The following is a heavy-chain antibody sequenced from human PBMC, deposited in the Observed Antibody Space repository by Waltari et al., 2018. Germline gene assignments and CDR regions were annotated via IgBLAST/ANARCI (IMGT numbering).Heavy chain of an antibody. Sequence: EVQLVESGGGLVQPGGSLGLSCAASGFTFSRYWMSWVRQAPGKGLEWVANIKQDGSAKYYVDSLKGRFTISSDNAKNSLYLQMNSLRAEDTAVYYCAREGSGSWFDPWGQGTLVTVSS. J-gene: IGHJ5*02. CDR3: AREGSGSWFDP. D-gene: IGHD3-3*01. CDR1: GFTFSRYW. CDR2: IKQDGSAK. V-gene: IGHV3-7*01.